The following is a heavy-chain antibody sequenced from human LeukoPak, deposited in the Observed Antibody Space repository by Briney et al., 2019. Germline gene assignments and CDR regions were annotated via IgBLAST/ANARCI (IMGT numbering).Heavy chain of an antibody. D-gene: IGHD3-3*01. J-gene: IGHJ6*03. CDR1: GGSISSGSYY. CDR3: HHGYYDFWSGYRPPGGYYYYMDV. V-gene: IGHV4-61*02. Sequence: PSETLSLTCTVSGGSISSGSYYWSWIRQPAGKGLEWIGRIYTSGSTNYNPSLKSRVTISVDTSKNQFSLKLSSVTAADTAVYYCHHGYYDFWSGYRPPGGYYYYMDVWGKGTTVTVSS. CDR2: IYTSGST.